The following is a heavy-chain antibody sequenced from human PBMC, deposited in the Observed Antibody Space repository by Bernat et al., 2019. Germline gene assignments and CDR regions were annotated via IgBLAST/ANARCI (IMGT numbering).Heavy chain of an antibody. CDR1: GFRFSDYY. Sequence: QVQLVESGGGLVKPGGSLRLSCAASGFRFSDYYMAWIRQAPGKGLEWVSYISSGSRYTDYADSVKGRFTISRDDVKNSLYLQMGSLRAEDTAVYYCASDSPRGDYWGQGTLVTVSS. CDR3: ASDSPRGDY. V-gene: IGHV3-11*05. CDR2: ISSGSRYT. D-gene: IGHD3-10*01. J-gene: IGHJ4*02.